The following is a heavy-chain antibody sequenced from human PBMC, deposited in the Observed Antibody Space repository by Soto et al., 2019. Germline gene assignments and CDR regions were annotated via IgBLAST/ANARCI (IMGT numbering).Heavy chain of an antibody. D-gene: IGHD3-22*01. CDR1: GGSISSGGYF. V-gene: IGHV4-31*03. CDR2: IYYSGST. J-gene: IGHJ5*02. CDR3: ARSISDNSSGYYELNWFDP. Sequence: SETLSLTCTVSGGSISSGGYFWSWIRQHPGKGLEWIGYIYYSGSTYYNPSLKSRVTISVDTSKNQFSLKLSSVTAADTAVYYCARSISDNSSGYYELNWFDPWGQGTLVTVSS.